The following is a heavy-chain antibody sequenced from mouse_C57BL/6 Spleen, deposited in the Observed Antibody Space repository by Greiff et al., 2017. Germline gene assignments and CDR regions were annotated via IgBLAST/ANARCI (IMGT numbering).Heavy chain of an antibody. CDR1: GYTFTSYW. J-gene: IGHJ4*01. V-gene: IGHV1-69*01. Sequence: QVQLQQPGAELVMPGASVKLSCKASGYTFTSYWMHWVKQRPGQGLEWIGEIDPSDSYTNYNQKFKGKATLTVDKASSTAYMQLSSLTSEDAAVYYCARGIYYGNYEAMDYGGQGTSVTVSS. CDR3: ARGIYYGNYEAMDY. CDR2: IDPSDSYT. D-gene: IGHD2-1*01.